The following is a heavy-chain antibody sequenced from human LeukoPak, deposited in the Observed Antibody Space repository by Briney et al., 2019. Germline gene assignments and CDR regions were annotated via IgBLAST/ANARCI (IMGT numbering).Heavy chain of an antibody. CDR2: ISINTDT. CDR1: GIAVTGNY. CDR3: AIAQSWDELFDS. Sequence: GGSLRLSCAAPGIAVTGNYMSWVRQPPGKGLEWVAFISINTDTFYADSVRGRFTISRGSSKNTLFLQMNSLRDEDSAVYYCAIAQSWDELFDSWGQGTLVTVSS. V-gene: IGHV3-53*01. D-gene: IGHD1-1*01. J-gene: IGHJ4*02.